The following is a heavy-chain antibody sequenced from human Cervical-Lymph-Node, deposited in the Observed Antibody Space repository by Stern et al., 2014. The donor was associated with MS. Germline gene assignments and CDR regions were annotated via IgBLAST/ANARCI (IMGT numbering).Heavy chain of an antibody. J-gene: IGHJ3*02. D-gene: IGHD5-24*01. CDR3: ARCPVEMEHDAFDI. Sequence: QVQLQESGPGLVKPSETLSLTCTVSGGSISSYYWSWIRQPPGKGLEWIGYIYYSGSTNYNPSLKSRVTISVDTSKNQFSLKLSSVTAADTAVYYCARCPVEMEHDAFDIWGQGTMVTVSS. V-gene: IGHV4-59*01. CDR2: IYYSGST. CDR1: GGSISSYY.